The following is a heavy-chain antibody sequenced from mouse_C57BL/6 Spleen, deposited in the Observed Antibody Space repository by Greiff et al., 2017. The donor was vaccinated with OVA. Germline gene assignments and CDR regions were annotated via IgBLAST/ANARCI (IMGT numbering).Heavy chain of an antibody. CDR3: ARSDRDYDDYAMDY. V-gene: IGHV1-59*01. D-gene: IGHD2-4*01. CDR1: GYTFTSYW. CDR2: IDPSDSYT. J-gene: IGHJ4*01. Sequence: QVQLQQPGAELVRPGTSVKLSCKASGYTFTSYWMHWVKQRPGQGLEWIGVIDPSDSYTNYNQKFKGKATLTVDKSSSTAYMQLSSLTSEDSAVYYCARSDRDYDDYAMDYWGQGTSVTVSS.